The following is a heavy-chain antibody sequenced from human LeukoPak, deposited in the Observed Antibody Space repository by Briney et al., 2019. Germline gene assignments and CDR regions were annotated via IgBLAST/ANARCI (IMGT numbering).Heavy chain of an antibody. Sequence: SETLSLTCAVYGGALSGYYWSWVRQSPGKGLEWIGETSHNGNTNYDPSLKSRVAIFVDTSKNQFSLKLTSVTAADTAVYFCARTNPQLWYGGYYYYMDVWGKGTTVTVSS. CDR3: ARTNPQLWYGGYYYYMDV. CDR1: GGALSGYY. D-gene: IGHD5-18*01. CDR2: TSHNGNT. V-gene: IGHV4-34*01. J-gene: IGHJ6*03.